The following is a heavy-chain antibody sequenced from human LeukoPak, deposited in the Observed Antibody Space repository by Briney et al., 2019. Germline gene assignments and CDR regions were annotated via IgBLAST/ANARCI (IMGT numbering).Heavy chain of an antibody. Sequence: ASVKVSCKASGGTFTSYAISWVRQAHGQGLEWMGGIIPIVGTANYAQKFQGRVTITADESTSTAYMELSSLRSEDTAVYYCARASRNIVVVPAAIGVYYFDYWGQGTLVTVSS. CDR3: ARASRNIVVVPAAIGVYYFDY. CDR1: GGTFTSYA. V-gene: IGHV1-69*13. J-gene: IGHJ4*02. CDR2: IIPIVGTA. D-gene: IGHD2-2*01.